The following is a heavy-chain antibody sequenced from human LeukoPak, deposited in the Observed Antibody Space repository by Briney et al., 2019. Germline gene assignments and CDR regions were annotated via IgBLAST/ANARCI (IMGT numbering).Heavy chain of an antibody. Sequence: GASVKVSCKASGFTFIAYYIHWVRQAPGQGLDWMGWINPNSGGTNYAQKFQGRVTMTRDTSISTAYMELSGLRFDDTAIYYCARGQYRHGYWGQGTLVTVSS. CDR3: ARGQYRHGY. CDR2: INPNSGGT. D-gene: IGHD2-2*03. J-gene: IGHJ4*02. CDR1: GFTFIAYY. V-gene: IGHV1-2*02.